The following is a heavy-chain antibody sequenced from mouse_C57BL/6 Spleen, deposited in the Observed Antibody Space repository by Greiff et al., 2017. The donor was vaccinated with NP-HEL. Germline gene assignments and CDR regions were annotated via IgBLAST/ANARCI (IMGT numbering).Heavy chain of an antibody. D-gene: IGHD1-1*01. V-gene: IGHV3-6*01. J-gene: IGHJ1*03. CDR1: GYSITSGYY. CDR2: ISYDGSN. Sequence: EVKLQQSGPGLVKPSQSLSLTCSVTGYSITSGYYWNWIRQFPGNKLEWMGYISYDGSNNYNPSLKNRVSITRDTSKNQFFLKLNSVTTEDTATYYCAHHSYYYGSSYGYFDVWGTGTTVTVSS. CDR3: AHHSYYYGSSYGYFDV.